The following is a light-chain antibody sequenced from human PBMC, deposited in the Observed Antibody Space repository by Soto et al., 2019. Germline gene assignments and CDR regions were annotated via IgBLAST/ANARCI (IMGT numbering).Light chain of an antibody. CDR2: KAS. CDR3: QQYNSYPYT. V-gene: IGKV1-5*03. CDR1: QSINRW. J-gene: IGKJ2*01. Sequence: DIQMTQSPSTLSASVGDRVTISCRASQSINRWLAWYQQKPGKAPNLLIYKASSLEGGVPSRFSGSGSGTEFNLTISSLQPDDFATYSCQQYNSYPYTFGQGTKLEIK.